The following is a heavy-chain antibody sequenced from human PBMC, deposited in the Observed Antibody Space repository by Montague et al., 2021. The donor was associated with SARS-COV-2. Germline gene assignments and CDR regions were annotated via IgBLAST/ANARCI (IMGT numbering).Heavy chain of an antibody. CDR2: GRT. Sequence: GRTNYNPSLKSRVTISVDTSKNQFSLKLSSVTAADTAVDYCAREKVGPIFGVVIIPNNWFAPWGQGTPVTVSS. CDR3: AREKVGPIFGVVIIPNNWFAP. J-gene: IGHJ5*02. D-gene: IGHD3-3*01. V-gene: IGHV4-61*02.